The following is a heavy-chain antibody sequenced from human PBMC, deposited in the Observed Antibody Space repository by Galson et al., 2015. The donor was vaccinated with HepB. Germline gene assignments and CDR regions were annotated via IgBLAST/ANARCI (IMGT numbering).Heavy chain of an antibody. CDR2: SRNKANSYTT. Sequence: SLRLSCAASGFTFSDHYMDWVRQAPGKGLEWVGRSRNKANSYTTDYAASVKGRFTMSRDESKNSLYLQMNSLKTEDTAVYYRSRGSIVIDWGQGTLVTVSS. D-gene: IGHD1-26*01. CDR3: SRGSIVID. CDR1: GFTFSDHY. J-gene: IGHJ4*02. V-gene: IGHV3-72*01.